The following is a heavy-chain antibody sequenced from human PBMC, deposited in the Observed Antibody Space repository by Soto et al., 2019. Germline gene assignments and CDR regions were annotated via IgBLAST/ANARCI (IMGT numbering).Heavy chain of an antibody. CDR2: IYYSGST. V-gene: IGHV4-59*01. Sequence: PSETLSLTCTVSGGSISSYYWSWIRQPPGKGLEWIGYIYYSGSTNYNPSLKSRVTISVDTSKNQFSLKLSSVTAADTAVYYCARGAKPLSLDYWGQGTLVTVS. CDR3: ARGAKPLSLDY. CDR1: GGSISSYY. D-gene: IGHD3-10*01. J-gene: IGHJ4*02.